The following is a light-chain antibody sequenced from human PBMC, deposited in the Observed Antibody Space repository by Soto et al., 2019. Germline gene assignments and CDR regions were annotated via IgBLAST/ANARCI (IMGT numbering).Light chain of an antibody. Sequence: QSALTQPASVSGSPGQSITISCTGTSSDVGNYIFVSWYRQHPGKAPQLMIYDINNRPSGVSNHFSGSKSGNTASLTISGLQAADEADYYCVSYTTSASYVLGTGTKLPVL. CDR1: SSDVGNYIF. CDR2: DIN. J-gene: IGLJ1*01. CDR3: VSYTTSASYV. V-gene: IGLV2-14*01.